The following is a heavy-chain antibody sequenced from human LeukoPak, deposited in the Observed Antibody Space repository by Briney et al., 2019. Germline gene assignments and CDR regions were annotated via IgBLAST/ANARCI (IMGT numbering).Heavy chain of an antibody. Sequence: RRESLKISCKGSGYSFTSYWIGWVRQLPGKGLEWMGIIYPGDSDTRYSPSFQGQVTISADKSISTAYLQWSSLKASDTAMYYCARPRAAGSLYYFDYWGQGTLVTVSS. V-gene: IGHV5-51*01. D-gene: IGHD6-13*01. CDR3: ARPRAAGSLYYFDY. J-gene: IGHJ4*02. CDR1: GYSFTSYW. CDR2: IYPGDSDT.